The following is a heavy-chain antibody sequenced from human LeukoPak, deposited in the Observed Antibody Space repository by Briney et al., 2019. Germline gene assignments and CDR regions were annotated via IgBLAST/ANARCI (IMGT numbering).Heavy chain of an antibody. CDR3: ARTYSAYFSFSEFDH. Sequence: ASVKVSCKASGYTFTRYGFTWVRQAPGQGLEWMGWISAYNGDTDYPQEVQGRVTLTTDTSTTTAYMELRNLRSDDTAVYYCARTYSAYFSFSEFDHWGQGTTVTLSS. D-gene: IGHD2-15*01. J-gene: IGHJ4*02. V-gene: IGHV1-18*01. CDR1: GYTFTRYG. CDR2: ISAYNGDT.